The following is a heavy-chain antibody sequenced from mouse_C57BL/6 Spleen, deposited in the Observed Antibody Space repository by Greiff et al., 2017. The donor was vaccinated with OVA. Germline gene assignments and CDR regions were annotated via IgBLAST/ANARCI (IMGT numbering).Heavy chain of an antibody. Sequence: VQLQQSGAELVKPGASVKLSCTASGFNIKDYYMHWVKQRTEQGLEWIGRIDPEDGETKYAPKFQGKATITADTSSNTAYLQLSSLTSENNAVYYGARKAIWGTVRDYWGQGTTLTVSS. J-gene: IGHJ2*01. CDR2: IDPEDGET. CDR3: ARKAIWGTVRDY. CDR1: GFNIKDYY. D-gene: IGHD1-1*01. V-gene: IGHV14-2*01.